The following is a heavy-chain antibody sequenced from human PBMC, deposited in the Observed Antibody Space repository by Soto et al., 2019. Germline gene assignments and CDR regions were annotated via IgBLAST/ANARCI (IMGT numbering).Heavy chain of an antibody. Sequence: QVQLVQSGAEVKKPGASVKVSCKASGYTFTSSGFSWVRQAPGQGLERMAWISAYNGETHYAQKFQGRVTMTTDTATSTSYMELRSLRSDDTAVDYCARDSGSYMSVSDWGQGTLVTVSS. J-gene: IGHJ4*02. V-gene: IGHV1-18*01. CDR2: ISAYNGET. CDR3: ARDSGSYMSVSD. CDR1: GYTFTSSG. D-gene: IGHD1-26*01.